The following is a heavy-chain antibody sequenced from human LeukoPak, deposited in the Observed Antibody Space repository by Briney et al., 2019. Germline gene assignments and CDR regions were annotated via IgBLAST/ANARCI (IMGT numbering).Heavy chain of an antibody. Sequence: MSSETLSLTCAVSGGSISSGGYSWSWIRQPPGKGLEWIGYIYHSGSTYYNPSLKSRVTISVDRSKNQFSLKLSSVTAADTAVCYCVRRTSGSYSDYWGQGTLVTVSS. CDR1: GGSISSGGYS. CDR3: VRRTSGSYSDY. CDR2: IYHSGST. J-gene: IGHJ4*02. D-gene: IGHD1-26*01. V-gene: IGHV4-30-2*01.